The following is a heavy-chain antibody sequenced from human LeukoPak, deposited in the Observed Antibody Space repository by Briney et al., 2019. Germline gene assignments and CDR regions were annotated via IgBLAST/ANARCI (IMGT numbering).Heavy chain of an antibody. V-gene: IGHV1-69*13. Sequence: ASVKVSCKASGGTFSSYAISWVRQAPGQGLEWMGGIIPIFGTANYAQKFQGRVTITADESTSTAYMELSSLRSEDTAVYYCAREVEMATIFNYWGQGTLVTVSS. D-gene: IGHD5-24*01. J-gene: IGHJ4*02. CDR2: IIPIFGTA. CDR3: AREVEMATIFNY. CDR1: GGTFSSYA.